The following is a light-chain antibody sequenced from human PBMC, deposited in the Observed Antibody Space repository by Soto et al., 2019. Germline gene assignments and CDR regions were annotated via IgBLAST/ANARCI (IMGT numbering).Light chain of an antibody. J-gene: IGKJ2*01. CDR2: AAS. Sequence: DLQMTQSPPSLSASVGDRVTITCRASQSISSYLNWYQQKPGKVPNLLIYAASSLQSGVPSRFSGSGSGTDFTLTISSLQPEDSATYYCQQSDSLPLTFGQGTKLEIK. CDR1: QSISSY. CDR3: QQSDSLPLT. V-gene: IGKV1-39*01.